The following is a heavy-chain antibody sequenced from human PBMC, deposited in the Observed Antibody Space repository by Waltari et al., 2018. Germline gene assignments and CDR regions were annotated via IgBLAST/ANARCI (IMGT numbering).Heavy chain of an antibody. CDR2: IKQEGSDK. CDR3: ARERRGYYAEY. V-gene: IGHV3-7*01. Sequence: EVQLVESGGGLVQPGGSLRLSCAASGFTLSGYWMTWVRQAPGKGLEWVANIKQEGSDKYYVDAVKGRFTISRDDSKNTLHLQMNSLRDEDTAIYYCARERRGYYAEYWGQGTLVTVSS. J-gene: IGHJ4*02. CDR1: GFTLSGYW.